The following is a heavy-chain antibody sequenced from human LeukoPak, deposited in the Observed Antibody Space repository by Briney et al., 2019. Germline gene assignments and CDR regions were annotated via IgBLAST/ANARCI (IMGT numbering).Heavy chain of an antibody. CDR2: IYYSGST. CDR1: GGSISSYY. J-gene: IGHJ6*03. V-gene: IGHV4-59*01. CDR3: ARGGYYGSGSYYYYYYYMDV. D-gene: IGHD3-10*01. Sequence: SETLSLTCTVSGGSISSYYWSWIRQPPGKGLEWIGYIYYSGSTNYKPSLKSRVTISVDTSKNQFSLKLSSVTAVDTAVYYCARGGYYGSGSYYYYYYYMDVWGKGTTVTISS.